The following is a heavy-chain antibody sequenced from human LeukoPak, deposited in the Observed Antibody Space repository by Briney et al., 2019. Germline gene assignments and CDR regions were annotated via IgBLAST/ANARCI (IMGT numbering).Heavy chain of an antibody. Sequence: GGSLRLSCAASGFTFSSYWMSWVRQAPGKGLEWVANMKQDGSEKYYVDSVKGRFTISRDNAKNSLYLQMNSLRAEDTAVYYCARDSRQWLVYFDYWGQGTLVTVSS. CDR1: GFTFSSYW. CDR2: MKQDGSEK. D-gene: IGHD6-19*01. V-gene: IGHV3-7*01. J-gene: IGHJ4*02. CDR3: ARDSRQWLVYFDY.